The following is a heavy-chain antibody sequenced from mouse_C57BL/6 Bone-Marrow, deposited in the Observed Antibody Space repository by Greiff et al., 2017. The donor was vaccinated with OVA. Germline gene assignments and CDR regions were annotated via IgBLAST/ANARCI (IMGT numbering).Heavy chain of an antibody. D-gene: IGHD2-5*01. V-gene: IGHV2-2*01. CDR3: ASPPYYSNHYYAMDY. J-gene: IGHJ4*01. Sequence: VKLVESGPGLVQPSQSLSITCTVSGFSLTSYGVHWVRQSPGKGLEWLGVLWSGGSTDYNAAFISRLGISKDNSKSQVFFKMNSLHADDTAIYYCASPPYYSNHYYAMDYWGQGTSVTVSS. CDR2: LWSGGST. CDR1: GFSLTSYG.